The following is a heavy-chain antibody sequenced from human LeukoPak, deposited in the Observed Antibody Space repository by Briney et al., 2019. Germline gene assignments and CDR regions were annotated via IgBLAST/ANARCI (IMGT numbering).Heavy chain of an antibody. V-gene: IGHV1-46*01. CDR2: INPSGGST. Sequence: GASVKVSCKASGYTFTSYYMHWVRQAPGQGLEWMGIINPSGGSTSYAQKFQGRVTMTRDTSASTAYMELSSLRSEDTAVYYCARDHPYYYGLDVWGQGTTVTVSS. CDR3: ARDHPYYYGLDV. CDR1: GYTFTSYY. J-gene: IGHJ6*02.